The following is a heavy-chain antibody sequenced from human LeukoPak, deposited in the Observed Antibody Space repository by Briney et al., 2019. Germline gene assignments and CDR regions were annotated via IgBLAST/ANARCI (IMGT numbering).Heavy chain of an antibody. D-gene: IGHD4-23*01. CDR2: INWNSDTK. V-gene: IGHV3-9*01. CDR1: GFTFSSYS. CDR3: AKDAGGNGAYFYAMDV. Sequence: GGSLRLSCAASGFTFSSYSMNWVRQAPGKGLEWVSAINWNSDTKAYADSVKGRFTISRDRARNSLYLQMDSLRPEDTALYYCAKDAGGNGAYFYAMDVWGQGTSVTVSS. J-gene: IGHJ6*02.